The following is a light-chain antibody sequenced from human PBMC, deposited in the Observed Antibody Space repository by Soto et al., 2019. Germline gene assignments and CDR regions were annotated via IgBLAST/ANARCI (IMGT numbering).Light chain of an antibody. CDR2: GAS. J-gene: IGKJ5*01. CDR3: QHYGETPIT. CDR1: QSVSRR. V-gene: IGKV3-20*01. Sequence: EIVLTQSPGTLSLSPGGRATLSCRASQSVSRRLAWYQHRPGQSPRLLISGASMRASGVPVRFSGSGSGTDFTLHISRLEPEDFAVYYCQHYGETPITFGLGTRLE.